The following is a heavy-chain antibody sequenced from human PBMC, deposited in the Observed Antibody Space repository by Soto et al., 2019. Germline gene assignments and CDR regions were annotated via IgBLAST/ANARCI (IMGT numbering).Heavy chain of an antibody. D-gene: IGHD3-10*01. CDR1: GFTYTNAW. V-gene: IGHV3-15*07. CDR2: IKSKTDGATT. Sequence: GGSLRLSCAASGFTYTNAWMNWVRQAPGKGLEWVGRIKSKTDGATTDYDAPVKGRITISRDDSKNTKYLKMNSLKNEDTAVYFCATEGLLKGSRSYYKVVTALGWEIDYWGQGT. J-gene: IGHJ4*02. CDR3: ATEGLLKGSRSYYKVVTALGWEIDY.